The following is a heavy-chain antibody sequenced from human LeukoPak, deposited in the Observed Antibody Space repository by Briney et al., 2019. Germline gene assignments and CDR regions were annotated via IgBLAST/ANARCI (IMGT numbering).Heavy chain of an antibody. CDR1: GFTFSNFW. D-gene: IGHD5-24*01. CDR3: ARVLSGDEPFDY. J-gene: IGHJ4*02. Sequence: GGSLRLSCAASGFTFSNFWMHWVRQAPGKGLVWVSRINSDGSSTSYADSVKGRFTISRDNAKNTLYLQMNSLRAEDTAVYYCARVLSGDEPFDYWGQGTLVTVSS. CDR2: INSDGSST. V-gene: IGHV3-74*01.